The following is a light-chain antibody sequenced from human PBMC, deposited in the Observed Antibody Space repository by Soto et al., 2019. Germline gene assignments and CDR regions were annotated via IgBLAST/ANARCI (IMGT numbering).Light chain of an antibody. Sequence: QSVLTQPASVSGSPGQSITISCTGPSSDVGGYNYVSWYQLHPGKAPKLMVYEVSNRPSGVSNRFSGSKSGNTASLTISGLQAEAEADYYCSSYTSSTAYVFGTGTKGTVL. V-gene: IGLV2-14*01. CDR1: SSDVGGYNY. CDR2: EVS. CDR3: SSYTSSTAYV. J-gene: IGLJ1*01.